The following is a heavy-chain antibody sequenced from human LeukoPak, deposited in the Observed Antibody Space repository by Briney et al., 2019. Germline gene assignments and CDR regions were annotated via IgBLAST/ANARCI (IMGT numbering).Heavy chain of an antibody. J-gene: IGHJ4*02. CDR1: AFTFSTYW. CDR3: ATGSRFFNY. V-gene: IGHV3-7*01. D-gene: IGHD3-10*01. CDR2: IKQDGSDK. Sequence: TGGSLRLFCAASAFTFSTYWMTWVRQAPGKGLEWVANIKQDGSDKYYVDSVKGRFTISRDNAKNSLYLQMNSLRAEDTAVYYCATGSRFFNYWGQGTLVTVSS.